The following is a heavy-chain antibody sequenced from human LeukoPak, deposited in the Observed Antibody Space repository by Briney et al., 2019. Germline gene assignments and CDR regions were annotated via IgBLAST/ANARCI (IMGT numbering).Heavy chain of an antibody. J-gene: IGHJ4*02. V-gene: IGHV3-23*01. D-gene: IGHD6-13*01. CDR2: LSGSGLST. CDR1: GFTFSSHA. CDR3: AKGGESSSWLFDY. Sequence: GGSLRPSCAASGFTFSSHAMSWVRQAPGKGLQWVSALSGSGLSTYYADSVKGRFTISRDNSKNTLYLQMNSLRAEDTAVYYCAKGGESSSWLFDYWGQGTLVPVSS.